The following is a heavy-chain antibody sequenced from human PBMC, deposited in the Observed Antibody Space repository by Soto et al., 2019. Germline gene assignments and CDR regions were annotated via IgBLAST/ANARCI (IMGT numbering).Heavy chain of an antibody. D-gene: IGHD3-3*01. J-gene: IGHJ4*02. V-gene: IGHV4-39*02. CDR2: VGYGGIT. CDR3: AKVRSTTIFDVVSLFDY. CDR1: GASIISGRHS. Sequence: SETLSLTCTVSGASIISGRHSWGWIRQPPGKGLDWIGTVGYGGITYYNPSLRSRISISLDTSKNHLSLRLTSVTAEDTAVYYCAKVRSTTIFDVVSLFDYWGQGTLVTVSS.